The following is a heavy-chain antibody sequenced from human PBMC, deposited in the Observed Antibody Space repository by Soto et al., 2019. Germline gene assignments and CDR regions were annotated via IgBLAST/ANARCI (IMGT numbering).Heavy chain of an antibody. CDR2: IIPIFGTA. V-gene: IGHV1-69*13. D-gene: IGHD3-10*01. CDR3: ARRKGVPYYYYGMDV. CDR1: GGTFSSYA. J-gene: IGHJ6*02. Sequence: GASVKVSCKASGGTFSSYAISWVRQAPGQGLEWMGGIIPIFGTANYAQKFQGRVTITADESTSTAYMELSSLRSEDTAVYYCARRKGVPYYYYGMDVWGQGTPVTVSS.